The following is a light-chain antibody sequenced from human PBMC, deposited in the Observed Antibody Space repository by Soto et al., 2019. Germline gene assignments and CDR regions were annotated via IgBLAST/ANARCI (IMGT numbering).Light chain of an antibody. Sequence: DIQITQSPSTLSSSVGDGVTITCRASQSISNWLAWYQQKPGKAPRLLIYQTSTLQGGVPSRFSGSGSGTDFTLTISSLQPEDFATYYCQQSYSTPITLGQGARLEIK. CDR1: QSISNW. J-gene: IGKJ5*01. CDR3: QQSYSTPIT. CDR2: QTS. V-gene: IGKV1-39*01.